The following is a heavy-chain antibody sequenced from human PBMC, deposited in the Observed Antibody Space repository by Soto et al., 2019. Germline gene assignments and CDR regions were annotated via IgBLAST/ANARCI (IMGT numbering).Heavy chain of an antibody. J-gene: IGHJ6*02. D-gene: IGHD3-10*01. CDR3: ARVLYYGSGSYSPYGMDV. CDR1: GGSFNNNG. Sequence: QVQLVQSGAEVKKPGSSVKVSCKTSGGSFNNNGIGWVRQAPGHGLEWMGGVSPPFRTSNYARKFQGRISITAGASTGTVNMELSSLTSEDTAQYYCARVLYYGSGSYSPYGMDVWGQGTTVTVSS. V-gene: IGHV1-69*01. CDR2: VSPPFRTS.